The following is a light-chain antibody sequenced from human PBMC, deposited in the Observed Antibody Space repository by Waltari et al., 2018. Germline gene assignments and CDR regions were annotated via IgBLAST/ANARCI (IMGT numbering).Light chain of an antibody. V-gene: IGLV1-51*01. Sequence: QSVLTQPPSVSAAPGQKVTISCSGSSSTIGSSYVSWYQQLPGTAPKLLIFNNKERPSGIPDRFSGSKSGTSATLGITGLQTGDEADYYCGTWDDSLRAGVFGGGTKLTVL. CDR3: GTWDDSLRAGV. J-gene: IGLJ2*01. CDR1: SSTIGSSY. CDR2: NNK.